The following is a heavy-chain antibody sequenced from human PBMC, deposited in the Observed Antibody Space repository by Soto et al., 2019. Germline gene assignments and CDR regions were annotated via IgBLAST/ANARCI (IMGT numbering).Heavy chain of an antibody. CDR3: ARDKDIVVVPAAIFHGMDV. CDR2: IKQDGSNK. V-gene: IGHV3-7*01. Sequence: PGGSLRLSCAASGFFFSSYYMSWVRQAPGKGLEWVANIKQDGSNKYYADSVKGRFTISRDNSKNTLYLQMNSLRAEDTAVYYCARDKDIVVVPAAIFHGMDVWGQGTTVTVSS. D-gene: IGHD2-2*01. CDR1: GFFFSSYY. J-gene: IGHJ6*02.